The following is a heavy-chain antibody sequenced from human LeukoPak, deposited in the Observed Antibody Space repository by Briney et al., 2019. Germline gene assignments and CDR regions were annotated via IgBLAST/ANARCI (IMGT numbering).Heavy chain of an antibody. Sequence: SETLSLTCTVSGGCISSYYWSWIRQPPGKGLEWIGYIYYSGSTNYNPSLKSRVTISVDTSKNQFSLKLSSVTAADTAVYYCARRIVVVTAGYYFDYWGQGTLVTVSS. V-gene: IGHV4-59*08. J-gene: IGHJ4*02. D-gene: IGHD2-21*02. CDR3: ARRIVVVTAGYYFDY. CDR1: GGCISSYY. CDR2: IYYSGST.